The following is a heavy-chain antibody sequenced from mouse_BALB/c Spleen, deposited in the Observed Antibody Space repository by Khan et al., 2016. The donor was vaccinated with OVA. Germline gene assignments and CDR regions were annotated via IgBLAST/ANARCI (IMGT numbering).Heavy chain of an antibody. Sequence: EVKLEEPGPSLVKPSQTLSLTCSVTGDSITSGYWSWIRKFPGNKLEYMGYMIYSGNTYYNPSLKSRISITRHTSKNQYYLQLNSVTTEDAATYYCARSTYRYAFAYWGQGTLVTVSA. D-gene: IGHD2-14*01. CDR2: MIYSGNT. J-gene: IGHJ3*01. CDR1: GDSITSGY. V-gene: IGHV3-8*02. CDR3: ARSTYRYAFAY.